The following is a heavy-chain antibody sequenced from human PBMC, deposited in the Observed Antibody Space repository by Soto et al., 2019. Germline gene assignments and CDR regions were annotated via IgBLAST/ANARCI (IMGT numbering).Heavy chain of an antibody. Sequence: QVHLVESVGGVVQPGRSLRLSCVASGFNFGSYGMHWVRQAPGKGLEWVALIWYDGSNKYYADSVKGRFTISRDNSKNMVYRQMNSLRAEDTAMYYCARLGGSGGYTVDFWGRGTLVTVSS. CDR3: ARLGGSGGYTVDF. D-gene: IGHD3-10*01. J-gene: IGHJ4*02. CDR1: GFNFGSYG. CDR2: IWYDGSNK. V-gene: IGHV3-33*01.